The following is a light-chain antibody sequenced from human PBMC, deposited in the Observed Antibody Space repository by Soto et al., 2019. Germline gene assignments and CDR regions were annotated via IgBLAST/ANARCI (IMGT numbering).Light chain of an antibody. CDR3: QQYGGSPGT. CDR2: GAS. CDR1: QSVNSN. J-gene: IGKJ1*01. Sequence: EIATTQSPLSQSVSPGERATLSCRASQSVNSNLAWYQQKPGQAHRLFIYGASTRATGIPASFIGNGSGTEFTLTASSLEPEDFAVHFCQQYGGSPGTFGQGTEVDI. V-gene: IGKV3-15*01.